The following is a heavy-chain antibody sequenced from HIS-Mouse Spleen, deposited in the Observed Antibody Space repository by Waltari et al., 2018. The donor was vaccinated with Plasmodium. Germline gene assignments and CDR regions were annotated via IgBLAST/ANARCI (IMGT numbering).Heavy chain of an antibody. CDR3: ASLPRVEEVTTPFYYYYYGMDV. CDR1: GCSISRSSSY. Sequence: QLQLQESGPGLVKPSETLSLTCTFSGCSISRSSSYLGWISPPPGKGLEWIGSIYYSGSTYYNPSLKSRVTISVDTSKNQFSLKLSSVTAADTAVYYCASLPRVEEVTTPFYYYYYGMDVWGQGTTVTVSS. V-gene: IGHV4-39*01. J-gene: IGHJ6*02. D-gene: IGHD4-4*01. CDR2: IYYSGST.